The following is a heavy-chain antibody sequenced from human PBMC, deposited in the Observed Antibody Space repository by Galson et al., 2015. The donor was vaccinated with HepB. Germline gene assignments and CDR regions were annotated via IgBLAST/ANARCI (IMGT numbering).Heavy chain of an antibody. J-gene: IGHJ4*02. CDR1: GYTFTNYA. V-gene: IGHV7-4-1*02. CDR2: INTNTGNP. Sequence: SVKVSCKASGYTFTNYAINWVRQAPGQGLEWMGWINTNTGNPTYAQGFTGRFVFSLDTSVSTTYLQISSLKADDTAVYYCARDHLGSVGYWGQGTLVAVSS. CDR3: ARDHLGSVGY. D-gene: IGHD6-25*01.